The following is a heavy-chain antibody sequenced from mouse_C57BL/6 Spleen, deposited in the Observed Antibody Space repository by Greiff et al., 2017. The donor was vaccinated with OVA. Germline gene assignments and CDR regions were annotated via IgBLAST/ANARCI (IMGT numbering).Heavy chain of an antibody. V-gene: IGHV2-2*01. J-gene: IGHJ4*01. CDR3: ARKDYAYAMDY. Sequence: VKLVESGPGLVQPSQSLSITCTVSGFSLTSYGVHWVRQSPGKGLEWLGVIWSGGSTDYNAAFISRLSISKDNSKSQVFFKMNSLQADDTAIYYCARKDYAYAMDYWGQGTSVTVSS. CDR2: IWSGGST. CDR1: GFSLTSYG. D-gene: IGHD2-4*01.